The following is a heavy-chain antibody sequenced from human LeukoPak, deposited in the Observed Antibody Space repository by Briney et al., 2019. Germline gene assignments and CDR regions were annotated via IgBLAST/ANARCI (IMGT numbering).Heavy chain of an antibody. CDR3: ARGRYSSDWLGGEEKYYFDY. J-gene: IGHJ4*02. Sequence: GGSLRLSCAASGFTFSSYAMSWVRQAPGKGLEWVSAISGSGGSTYYADSVKGRFTISRDNAKNSLYLQMNSLRLEDTAVYYCARGRYSSDWLGGEEKYYFDYWGQGTLVTVSS. CDR2: ISGSGGST. D-gene: IGHD6-19*01. CDR1: GFTFSSYA. V-gene: IGHV3-23*01.